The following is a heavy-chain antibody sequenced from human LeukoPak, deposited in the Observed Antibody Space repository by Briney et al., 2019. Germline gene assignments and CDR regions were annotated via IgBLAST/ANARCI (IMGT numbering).Heavy chain of an antibody. CDR2: IIPIFGTA. CDR1: GGAFSSCA. V-gene: IGHV1-69*05. D-gene: IGHD6-13*01. J-gene: IGHJ6*03. CDR3: ARGIAAAGMLHYYYYMDV. Sequence: SVKVSCKASGGAFSSCAISWVRQATGQGLEWMGGIIPIFGTANYAQKFQGRVTITTDESTSTAYMELSSLRSEDTAVYYCARGIAAAGMLHYYYYMDVWGKGTTVTVSS.